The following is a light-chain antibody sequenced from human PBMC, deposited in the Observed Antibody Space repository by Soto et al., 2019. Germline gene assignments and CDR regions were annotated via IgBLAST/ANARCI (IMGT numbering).Light chain of an antibody. CDR3: QLYNSYFPT. Sequence: DIQMTQSPSTLSASVEDRVTITCRASQSISSWLAWYQQKPGKAPKLLIYKASSLESGVPSWFSGSGSGTEFTLTISSLQPDDFATYYCQLYNSYFPTFGPGTKVNIK. J-gene: IGKJ3*01. CDR1: QSISSW. V-gene: IGKV1-5*03. CDR2: KAS.